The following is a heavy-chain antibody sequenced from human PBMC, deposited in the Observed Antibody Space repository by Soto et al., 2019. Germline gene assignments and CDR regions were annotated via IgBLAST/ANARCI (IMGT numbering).Heavy chain of an antibody. CDR1: NPSVTSNTYY. CDR3: ATPRHSNKYLGAFGV. Sequence: TLSHSFTIINPSVTSNTYYWASIRKPPGKGLEWVGSIHHDGKTYYHPSLKSRVTISIDTSTNQFSLRLSSMTAADTALFYCATPRHSNKYLGAFGVWGQGTMVT. J-gene: IGHJ3*01. D-gene: IGHD2-2*01. V-gene: IGHV4-39*01. CDR2: IHHDGKT.